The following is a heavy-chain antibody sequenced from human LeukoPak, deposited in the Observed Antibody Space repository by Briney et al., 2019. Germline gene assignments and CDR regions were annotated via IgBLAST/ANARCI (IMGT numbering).Heavy chain of an antibody. Sequence: SETLSLTCTVSGGSISSGSYYWSWIRQPAGKGLEWIGRIYTSGSTNYNPSLKSRVTISVDTSKNQFSLKLSSVTAADPAVYYCAREVYCGGDCHTPAEYFQHWGQGTLVTVSS. D-gene: IGHD2-21*01. CDR2: IYTSGST. CDR1: GGSISSGSYY. J-gene: IGHJ1*01. V-gene: IGHV4-61*02. CDR3: AREVYCGGDCHTPAEYFQH.